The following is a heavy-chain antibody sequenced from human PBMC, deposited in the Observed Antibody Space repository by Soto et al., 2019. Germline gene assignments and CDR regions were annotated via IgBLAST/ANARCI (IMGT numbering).Heavy chain of an antibody. D-gene: IGHD2-8*01. J-gene: IGHJ3*02. CDR2: ISGSGGST. Sequence: GGSPRLSCAASGFTFSSYAMSWVRQAPGKGLEWVSAISGSGGSTYYADSVKGRFTISRDNSKNTLYLQMNSLRAEDTAVYYCAKDRAIVLMVYAIFPGDAFDIWGQGTMVTVSS. CDR3: AKDRAIVLMVYAIFPGDAFDI. V-gene: IGHV3-23*01. CDR1: GFTFSSYA.